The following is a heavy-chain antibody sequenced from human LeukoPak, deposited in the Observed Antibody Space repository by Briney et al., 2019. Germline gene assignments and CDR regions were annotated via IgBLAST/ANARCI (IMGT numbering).Heavy chain of an antibody. Sequence: SETLSLTCIVSGGSISSYYWSWIRQPPGKGLEWIGYISYSGNSNYNPSLKSRVTLSLDTSKNQFSLKLSSVTAADTAVYYCARDASPRSLDYYYYGLDVWGRGTTVTVSS. J-gene: IGHJ6*02. CDR1: GGSISSYY. CDR2: ISYSGNS. V-gene: IGHV4-59*01. D-gene: IGHD2-15*01. CDR3: ARDASPRSLDYYYYGLDV.